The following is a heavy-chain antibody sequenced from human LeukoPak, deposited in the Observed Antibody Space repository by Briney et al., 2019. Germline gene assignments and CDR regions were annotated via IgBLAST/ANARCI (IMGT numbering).Heavy chain of an antibody. V-gene: IGHV3-48*01. CDR1: RFTFSSYS. D-gene: IGHD6-19*01. J-gene: IGHJ6*02. CDR3: ARDLRIAVAGTRTGGMDV. Sequence: GGSLRLSCAASRFTFSSYSMNWVRQAPGKGLEWVSYISSSSSSTIYYADSVKGRLTISRDNAKNSLYLQMNSLRAEDTAVYYCARDLRIAVAGTRTGGMDVWGQGTTVTVSS. CDR2: ISSSSSSTI.